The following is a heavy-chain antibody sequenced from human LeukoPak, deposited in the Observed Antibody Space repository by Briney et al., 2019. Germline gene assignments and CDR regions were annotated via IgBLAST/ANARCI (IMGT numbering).Heavy chain of an antibody. CDR1: GFTFDDYA. CDR2: ISWNSGSI. Sequence: PGGSLRLSCAASGFTFDDYAMHWVRQAPGKGLEWVSGISWNSGSIGYADSVKGRFTISRDNAKNSLYLQMNSLRAEDTALYYCAKAANYYDSSGLNYWGQGTLVTVSS. V-gene: IGHV3-9*01. CDR3: AKAANYYDSSGLNY. D-gene: IGHD3-22*01. J-gene: IGHJ4*02.